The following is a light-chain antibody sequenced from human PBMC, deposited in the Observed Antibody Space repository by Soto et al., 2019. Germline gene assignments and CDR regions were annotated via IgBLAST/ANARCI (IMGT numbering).Light chain of an antibody. Sequence: EIVLTQSPGTLSLSPGERATLPCRASQSVKSSYLAWYQHKPGQAPRLLIYGTSSRATGIPDRFSGSGSGTDFTLTISSLEPEDFAMYYCQQYGYSPITFGQGTRLEI. V-gene: IGKV3-20*01. CDR2: GTS. CDR3: QQYGYSPIT. CDR1: QSVKSSY. J-gene: IGKJ5*01.